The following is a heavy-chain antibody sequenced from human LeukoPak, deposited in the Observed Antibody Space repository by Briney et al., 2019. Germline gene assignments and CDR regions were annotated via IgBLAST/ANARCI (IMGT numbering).Heavy chain of an antibody. CDR2: INHSGST. V-gene: IGHV4-34*01. CDR1: GGSFSGYY. CDR3: ARRAPRLTGTRRYYYYYMDV. Sequence: SETLSLTCAVYGGSFSGYYWSWIRQPPGKGLEWIGEINHSGSTNYNPSLKSRVTISVDTSKKQFSLKLSSVTAADTAVYYCARRAPRLTGTRRYYYYYMDVWDKGTTVTVSS. J-gene: IGHJ6*03. D-gene: IGHD1-20*01.